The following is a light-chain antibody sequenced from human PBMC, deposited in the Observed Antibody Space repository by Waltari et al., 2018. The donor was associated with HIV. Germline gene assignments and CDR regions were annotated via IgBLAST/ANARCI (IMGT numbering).Light chain of an antibody. CDR2: EVN. CDR1: GSDIGNYNL. Sequence: QSALTQPASVSESPGQSITISCTGTGSDIGNYNLVFLYQQYPGKAPKLIIYEVNKRPSGVSSRFSGSKSGNTASLTVSGLQAEDEADYYCSSYAGSSTLWVFGGGTQLTVL. CDR3: SSYAGSSTLWV. J-gene: IGLJ3*02. V-gene: IGLV2-23*02.